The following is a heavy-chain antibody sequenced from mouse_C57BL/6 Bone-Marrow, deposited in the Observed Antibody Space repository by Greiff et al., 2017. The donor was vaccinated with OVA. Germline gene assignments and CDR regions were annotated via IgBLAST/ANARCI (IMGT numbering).Heavy chain of an antibody. CDR2: IYPGDGDT. J-gene: IGHJ2*01. D-gene: IGHD1-1*01. CDR1: GYAFSSSW. Sequence: QVQLQQSGPELVKPGASVKISCKASGYAFSSSWMNWVKQRPGKGLEWIGRIYPGDGDTNYNGKFKGKATLTADKSSSTAYMQLSSLTSEDSAVYFCASPLEGSSYEDYWGQGTTLTVSS. V-gene: IGHV1-82*01. CDR3: ASPLEGSSYEDY.